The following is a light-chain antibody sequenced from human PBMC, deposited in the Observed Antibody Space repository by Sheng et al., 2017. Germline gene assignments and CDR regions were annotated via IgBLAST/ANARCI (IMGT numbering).Light chain of an antibody. V-gene: IGKV1-5*03. Sequence: DIQMTQSPSTLSASVGDRVTITCRASQNIGRWLAWYQHKPGKAPKFLIYEASRLQKGFSSRFSGGGSGTEFTLSISSLQPDDLATYYCQEYNTYSATLGQGTKVEI. CDR3: QEYNTYSAT. CDR1: QNIGRW. J-gene: IGKJ2*01. CDR2: EAS.